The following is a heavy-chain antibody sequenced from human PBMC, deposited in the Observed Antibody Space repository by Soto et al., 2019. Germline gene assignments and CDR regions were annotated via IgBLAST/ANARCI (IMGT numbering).Heavy chain of an antibody. CDR1: GFSLSTSGVG. V-gene: IGHV2-5*01. CDR2: IYWNDDE. D-gene: IGHD6-19*01. CDR3: AHRRDWLVQFDY. J-gene: IGHJ4*02. Sequence: SGPTLVNPTQTLTLTCTFSGFSLSTSGVGVGWIRQPPGKALEWLALIYWNDDERYSPSLKSRLTITKDTSKNQVVLTMTNMDPVDTATYYCAHRRDWLVQFDYWGQGTLVTVSS.